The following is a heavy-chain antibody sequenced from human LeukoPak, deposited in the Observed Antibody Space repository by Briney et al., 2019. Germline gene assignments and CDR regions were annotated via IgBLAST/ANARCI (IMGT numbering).Heavy chain of an antibody. CDR2: INRGGSET. CDR3: GDVDKG. V-gene: IGHV3-7*01. CDR1: GFTFSDCW. Sequence: GGSLRLSCAVSGFTFSDCWMTWVRQAPGKGLEWVATINRGGSETYYVDSVKGRFTISRDDARNSLYLQMNGLRAEDAAVYFCGDVDKGWGQGTLVTVSS. J-gene: IGHJ4*02. D-gene: IGHD2-21*02.